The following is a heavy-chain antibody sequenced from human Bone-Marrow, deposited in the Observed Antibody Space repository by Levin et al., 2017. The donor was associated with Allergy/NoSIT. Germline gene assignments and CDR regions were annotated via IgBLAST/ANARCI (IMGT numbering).Heavy chain of an antibody. Sequence: PSETLSLTCTVSGDSINNHYWSWFRQPPGRGLEWIAYTHPSAETHYNPSLRGRVALSLDTSMSQFSLKLTSVSAADTAVCYCARHLNSGTYPLDYWGQGILVTVSS. CDR3: ARHLNSGTYPLDY. CDR1: GDSINNHY. D-gene: IGHD1-7*01. V-gene: IGHV4-59*08. J-gene: IGHJ4*02. CDR2: THPSAET.